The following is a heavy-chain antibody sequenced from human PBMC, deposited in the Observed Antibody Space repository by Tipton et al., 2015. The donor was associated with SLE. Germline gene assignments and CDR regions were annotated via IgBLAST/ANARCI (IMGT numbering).Heavy chain of an antibody. J-gene: IGHJ6*03. CDR3: ARDICRAGTHYYYMDV. Sequence: TLSLTCTVSGGSISSGGYYWSWIRQHPGKGLEWIGYIYYSGSTYYNPSLKSRVTISVDTSKNQFSLKLSSVTAADTAGYYCARDICRAGTHYYYMDVWGKGTTVTVSS. D-gene: IGHD2-2*01. V-gene: IGHV4-31*03. CDR1: GGSISSGGYY. CDR2: IYYSGST.